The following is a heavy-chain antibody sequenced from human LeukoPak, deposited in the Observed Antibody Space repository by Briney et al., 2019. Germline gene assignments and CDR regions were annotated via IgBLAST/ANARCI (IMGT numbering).Heavy chain of an antibody. V-gene: IGHV3-21*01. J-gene: IGHJ4*02. CDR2: ISSSSSYI. CDR3: ARGTGPLDY. Sequence: GGSLRLSCAASGFIFSSHSMNWVRQAPGKGLEWVSSISSSSSYIYYADSVKGRFTISRDNAKNSLYLQMNSLRAEDTAVYYCARGTGPLDYWGQGTLVTVSS. CDR1: GFIFSSHS.